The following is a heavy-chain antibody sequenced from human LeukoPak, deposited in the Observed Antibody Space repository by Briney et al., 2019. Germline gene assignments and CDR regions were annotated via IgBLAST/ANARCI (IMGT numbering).Heavy chain of an antibody. V-gene: IGHV3-33*01. CDR1: GFTFSSYG. D-gene: IGHD2-8*01. Sequence: GGSLRLSCAASGFTFSSYGMHWVRQAPGKGLEWVAVIWYDGSNKYYADSVKGRFTISRDNSKNTLYLQMNSLRAEDTAVYYCARVGYCTNGACYEDYWGQGTLVTVSS. J-gene: IGHJ4*02. CDR2: IWYDGSNK. CDR3: ARVGYCTNGACYEDY.